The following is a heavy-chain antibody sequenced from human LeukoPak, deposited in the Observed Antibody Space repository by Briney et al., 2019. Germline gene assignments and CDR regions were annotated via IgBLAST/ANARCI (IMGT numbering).Heavy chain of an antibody. CDR1: GFTFSSYS. J-gene: IGHJ6*03. CDR2: ISSSSSYI. D-gene: IGHD6-13*01. Sequence: PGGSLRLSCAASGFTFSSYSMNWVRQAPGKGLEWVSSISSSSSYIYYADSVKGRFTISRDNAKNSLYLQMNSLRAEDTAVYYCARETIAAHYYYYYYMDVWGKGTTVTVSS. V-gene: IGHV3-21*01. CDR3: ARETIAAHYYYYYYMDV.